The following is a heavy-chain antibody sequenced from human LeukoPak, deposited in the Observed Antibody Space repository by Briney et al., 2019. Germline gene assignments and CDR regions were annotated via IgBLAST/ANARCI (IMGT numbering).Heavy chain of an antibody. D-gene: IGHD3-22*01. Sequence: GGSLRLSCAASGFTVSNNYMSWVRQAPGKGLEWASVMYSGGSTNYADSVKGRFIISRDDSKNILDLQMNSLKAEDTAVYYCARGNYASTGPGALDIWGQGTMVTVSS. CDR2: MYSGGST. CDR1: GFTVSNNY. J-gene: IGHJ3*02. V-gene: IGHV3-53*01. CDR3: ARGNYASTGPGALDI.